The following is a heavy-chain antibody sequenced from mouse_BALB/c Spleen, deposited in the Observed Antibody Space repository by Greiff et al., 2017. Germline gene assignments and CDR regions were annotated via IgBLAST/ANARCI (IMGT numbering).Heavy chain of an antibody. Sequence: EVKLVESGGGLVQPGGSRKLSCAASGFTFSSFGMHWVRQAPEKGLEWVAYISSGSSTIYYADTVKGRFTISRDNPKNTLFLQMTSLRSEDTAMYYCARSHDGYYWFAYWGQGTLVTVSA. J-gene: IGHJ3*01. CDR3: ARSHDGYYWFAY. D-gene: IGHD2-3*01. CDR2: ISSGSSTI. V-gene: IGHV5-17*02. CDR1: GFTFSSFG.